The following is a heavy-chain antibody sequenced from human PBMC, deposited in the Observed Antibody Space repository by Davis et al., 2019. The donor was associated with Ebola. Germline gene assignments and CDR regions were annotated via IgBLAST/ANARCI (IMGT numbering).Heavy chain of an antibody. CDR2: VTSSGGGT. CDR1: GFTFSSYA. V-gene: IGHV3-23*01. J-gene: IGHJ6*02. Sequence: PGGSLRLSCAASGFTFSSYAMTWARQAPGKGLEWVSAVTSSGGGTYYADSVKGRFTISRDNSKNTLYLQMNGLRVEDTAIYYCAKTASSGGYHYYYDMDVWGQGTTVTVSS. D-gene: IGHD1-26*01. CDR3: AKTASSGGYHYYYDMDV.